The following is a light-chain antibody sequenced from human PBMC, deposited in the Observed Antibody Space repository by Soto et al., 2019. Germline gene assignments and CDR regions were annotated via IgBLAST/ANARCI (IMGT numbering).Light chain of an antibody. Sequence: EIVLTQSPATLSLSPGERATLSCRASQSVSSYLAWYQQKPGQAPRLLIYDASNRATGIPAGFSGSGSGTDFTLTISSREPEDFAVYYCQQRSNWPPWTFGQGTKVDIK. CDR2: DAS. CDR1: QSVSSY. J-gene: IGKJ1*01. CDR3: QQRSNWPPWT. V-gene: IGKV3-11*01.